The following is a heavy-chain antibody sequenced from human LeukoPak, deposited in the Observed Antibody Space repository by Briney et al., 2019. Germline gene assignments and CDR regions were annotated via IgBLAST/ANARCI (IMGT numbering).Heavy chain of an antibody. CDR1: RFDLSYYG. J-gene: IGHJ4*02. CDR3: AKGSSAYGHPTSPLFDF. D-gene: IGHD3-22*01. Sequence: LRLSCIGSRFDLSYYGMHWVRQAPDRGLEWVAVVSADGTERFYADSVKGRFTISRDNSKNTVFLQMTSLRTEDTGVYYCAKGSSAYGHPTSPLFDFWGQGTLVTVSS. CDR2: VSADGTER. V-gene: IGHV3-30*18.